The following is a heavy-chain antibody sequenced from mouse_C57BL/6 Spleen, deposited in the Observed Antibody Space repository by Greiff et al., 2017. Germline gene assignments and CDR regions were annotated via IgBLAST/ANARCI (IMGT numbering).Heavy chain of an antibody. CDR3: TTQEIGVGLAY. V-gene: IGHV14-4*01. J-gene: IGHJ3*01. D-gene: IGHD1-1*02. CDR1: GFNIKDDY. Sequence: EVKLMESGAELVRPGASVKLSCTASGFNIKDDYMHWVKQRPEQGLEWIGWIDPENGDTEYASKFQGKATITADTPSNTAYLQLSSLTSEDTAVYYCTTQEIGVGLAYWGQGTLVTVSA. CDR2: IDPENGDT.